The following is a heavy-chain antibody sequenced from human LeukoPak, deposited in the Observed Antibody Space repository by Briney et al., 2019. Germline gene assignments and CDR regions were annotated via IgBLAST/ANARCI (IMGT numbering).Heavy chain of an antibody. CDR1: GGSISSGDYY. Sequence: SQTLSLTXTVSGGSISSGDYYWSWIRQPPGKGLEWIGYIYYSGSTYYNPSLKSRVTISVDTSKNQFSLKLSSVTAADTAVYYCAGANDYYDSSGYYSAFDIWGQGTMVTVSS. J-gene: IGHJ3*02. D-gene: IGHD3-22*01. CDR2: IYYSGST. V-gene: IGHV4-30-4*08. CDR3: AGANDYYDSSGYYSAFDI.